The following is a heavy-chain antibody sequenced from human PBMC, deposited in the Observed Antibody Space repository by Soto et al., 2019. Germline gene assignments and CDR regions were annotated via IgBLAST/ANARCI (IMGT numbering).Heavy chain of an antibody. Sequence: SETLSLTCAVYGGSFSGYYWSWIRQPPGKGLEWIGEINHSGSTNYNPSLKSRVTISVDTSKNQFSLKLSSVTAADTAVYYCARVLVGYYGSGSYYPSRYMDVWGKGTTVTVSS. J-gene: IGHJ6*03. CDR2: INHSGST. CDR1: GGSFSGYY. D-gene: IGHD3-10*01. V-gene: IGHV4-34*01. CDR3: ARVLVGYYGSGSYYPSRYMDV.